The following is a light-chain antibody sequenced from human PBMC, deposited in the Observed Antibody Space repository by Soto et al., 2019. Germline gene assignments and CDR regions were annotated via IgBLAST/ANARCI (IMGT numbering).Light chain of an antibody. CDR2: STN. Sequence: QTVVTQEPSFSVSPGGTVTLTCGLSSGSVSTNYYPSWYQQTPGQAPRTLIYSTNTRSSGVPDRFSGSILGNKAALTITGAQADDESDYYCVLYMGSGIWAFGGGTKVTVL. CDR3: VLYMGSGIWA. CDR1: SGSVSTNYY. J-gene: IGLJ3*02. V-gene: IGLV8-61*01.